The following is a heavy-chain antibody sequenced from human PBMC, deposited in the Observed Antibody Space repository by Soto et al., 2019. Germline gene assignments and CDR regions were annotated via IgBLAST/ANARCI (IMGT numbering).Heavy chain of an antibody. J-gene: IGHJ3*02. CDR3: ARGGQQLPYSSAFDI. D-gene: IGHD6-13*01. V-gene: IGHV4-59*12. Sequence: SETLSLTCTVSGGSISSYYWSWIRQPPGKGLEWIGYIYYSGSTNYNPSLKSRVTISVDTSKNQFSLQLNSVTPEDTAVYYCARGGQQLPYSSAFDIWGQGTMVTVSS. CDR2: IYYSGST. CDR1: GGSISSYY.